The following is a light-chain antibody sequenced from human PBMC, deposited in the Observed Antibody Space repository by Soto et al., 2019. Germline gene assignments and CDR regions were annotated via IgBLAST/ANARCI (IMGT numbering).Light chain of an antibody. V-gene: IGKV1-5*01. CDR2: DAS. J-gene: IGKJ5*01. Sequence: DIQMTQSPSTLSASVGDRVTITCRASQSISSWLAWYQQKPGKAPKLLIYDASSLESGVPSRFSGSGSGTEFTLTISSLRPDDFATYYCQQYNILSTFGPGTRLEIK. CDR1: QSISSW. CDR3: QQYNILST.